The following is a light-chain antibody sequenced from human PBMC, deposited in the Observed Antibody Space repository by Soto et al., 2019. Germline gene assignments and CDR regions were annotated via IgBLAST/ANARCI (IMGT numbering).Light chain of an antibody. J-gene: IGKJ5*01. Sequence: AIQLTQSPSSLSASVGDRVTITCRASQGISSALAWYQQKPGKAPKLLIYDASSLESGVPSRFSGSGSGTDFTRTISSLQPEDFANYYCQQFNKYLITFGQGTRLEIK. CDR2: DAS. V-gene: IGKV1D-13*01. CDR1: QGISSA. CDR3: QQFNKYLIT.